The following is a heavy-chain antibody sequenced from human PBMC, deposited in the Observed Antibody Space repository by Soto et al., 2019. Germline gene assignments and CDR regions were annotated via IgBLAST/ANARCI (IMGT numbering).Heavy chain of an antibody. CDR2: IDYSGST. Sequence: QVQLQESGPGLVKPSQTLSLTCTVSGGSISSGDYYWSWIRQPPGKGLEWIGYIDYSGSTYYNPSLKSRVTISVDTSKNQFSLQLSSVTAADTAVYYCARYGGYEGLRFDPWGQGTLVTVSS. V-gene: IGHV4-30-4*01. CDR1: GGSISSGDYY. CDR3: ARYGGYEGLRFDP. J-gene: IGHJ5*02. D-gene: IGHD5-12*01.